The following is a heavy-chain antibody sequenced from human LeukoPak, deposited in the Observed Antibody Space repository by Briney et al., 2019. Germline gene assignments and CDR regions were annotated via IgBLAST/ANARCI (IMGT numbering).Heavy chain of an antibody. CDR2: IYYTGST. J-gene: IGHJ4*02. Sequence: SETLSLTCTVSGGSISNYYWSWIRQPPGKGLEWIGYIYYTGSTNYNPSLKSRVSISVDTSKNQFSLSLSSVTAADTAVYYCAGGISVSAGDYWGQGTLVTVSS. D-gene: IGHD6-19*01. CDR1: GGSISNYY. CDR3: AGGISVSAGDY. V-gene: IGHV4-59*01.